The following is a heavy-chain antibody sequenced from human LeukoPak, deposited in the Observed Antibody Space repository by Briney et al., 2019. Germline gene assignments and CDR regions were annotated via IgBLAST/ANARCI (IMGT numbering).Heavy chain of an antibody. Sequence: GGSLRLSCVVSGITLSNYAMSWVRQAPGKGLEWVSGISGGAINTKYADSVKGRFTISRDNSKNTLYLQMNSLRAEDTAVYYCAKGVAVAGTDLDYWGQGTLVTVSS. CDR3: AKGVAVAGTDLDY. V-gene: IGHV3-23*01. CDR2: ISGGAINT. CDR1: GITLSNYA. J-gene: IGHJ4*02. D-gene: IGHD6-19*01.